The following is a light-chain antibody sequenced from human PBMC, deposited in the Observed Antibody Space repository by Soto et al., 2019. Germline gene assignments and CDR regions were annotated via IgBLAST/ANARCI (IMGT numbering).Light chain of an antibody. Sequence: QSALTQPASVSGSPGQSITISCTGTNSDVGGYDYVSWYQQHPGKAPKLMIYEASSRPSGVSKRFSGSKSGNTASLTISGLQAEDEADYYCGSYRSSSTRVFGGGTKVTVL. V-gene: IGLV2-14*01. CDR2: EAS. CDR1: NSDVGGYDY. J-gene: IGLJ2*01. CDR3: GSYRSSSTRV.